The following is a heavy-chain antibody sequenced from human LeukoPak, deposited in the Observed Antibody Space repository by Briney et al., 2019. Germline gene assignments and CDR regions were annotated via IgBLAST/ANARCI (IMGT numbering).Heavy chain of an antibody. CDR2: MNPNSGNT. Sequence: ASVKVSCKASGYTYTSYDINWVRQATGQGLEWMGWMNPNSGNTGYAQKFQGRVTITRNTSISTAYMELSSLRSEDTAVYYCARVPITYYYDSSGYYYYYYYYMDVWGKGTTVTVSS. V-gene: IGHV1-8*03. CDR3: ARVPITYYYDSSGYYYYYYYYMDV. CDR1: GYTYTSYD. J-gene: IGHJ6*03. D-gene: IGHD3-22*01.